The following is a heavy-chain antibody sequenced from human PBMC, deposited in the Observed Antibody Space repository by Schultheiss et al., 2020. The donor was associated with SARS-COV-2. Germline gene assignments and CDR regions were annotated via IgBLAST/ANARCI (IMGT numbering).Heavy chain of an antibody. D-gene: IGHD3-10*01. CDR3: ARFLGYYLFYGMDV. CDR2: IYYSGST. J-gene: IGHJ6*02. Sequence: SETLSLTCTVSGGSISSGGYYWSWIRQHPGKGLEWIGYIYYSGSTNYNPSLKSRVTISVDTSKNQFSLQLNSVTPEDTAVYYCARFLGYYLFYGMDVWGQGTTVTVSS. CDR1: GGSISSGGYY. V-gene: IGHV4-31*03.